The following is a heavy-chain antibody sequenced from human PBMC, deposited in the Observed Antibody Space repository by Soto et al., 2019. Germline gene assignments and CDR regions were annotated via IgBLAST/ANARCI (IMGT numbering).Heavy chain of an antibody. D-gene: IGHD3-22*01. CDR1: GGTFGSYA. Sequence: ASVKVSCKASGGTFGSYAISWVRQAPGQGLEWMGGIIPIFGTANYAQKFQGRVTITADESTSTAYMELSSLRSEDTAVYYCARDSPYYYDSSGFMYYFDYWGQGTLVTVSS. CDR3: ARDSPYYYDSSGFMYYFDY. V-gene: IGHV1-69*13. CDR2: IIPIFGTA. J-gene: IGHJ4*02.